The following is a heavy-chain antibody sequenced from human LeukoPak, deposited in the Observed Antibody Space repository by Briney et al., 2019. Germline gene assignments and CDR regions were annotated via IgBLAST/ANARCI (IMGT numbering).Heavy chain of an antibody. CDR3: ARASHGSNSEFDY. V-gene: IGHV4-59*01. Sequence: SETLSLTCTVSGGSISGYYWTWIRQPPGKGLEWIGFIYYRGSTNYNPSLKSRVTISLDTSRNQFSLKLSSVTAADTAVYYCARASHGSNSEFDYWGLGTLSPSPQ. CDR1: GGSISGYY. D-gene: IGHD4-23*01. J-gene: IGHJ4*02. CDR2: IYYRGST.